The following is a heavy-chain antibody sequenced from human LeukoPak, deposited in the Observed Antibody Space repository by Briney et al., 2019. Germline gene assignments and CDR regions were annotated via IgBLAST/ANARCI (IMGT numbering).Heavy chain of an antibody. D-gene: IGHD3-3*01. Sequence: PSETLSLTCAVYGGSFSGYYWSWIRHSPGKGLEWIGQIYHTGSTNYNPSLKSRVTILLDRSKNQFSLKLSSVTAADTAVYYCARDDFGVALGGVWGMGTTVIVSS. CDR1: GGSFSGYY. CDR3: ARDDFGVALGGV. J-gene: IGHJ6*04. CDR2: IYHTGST. V-gene: IGHV4-34*01.